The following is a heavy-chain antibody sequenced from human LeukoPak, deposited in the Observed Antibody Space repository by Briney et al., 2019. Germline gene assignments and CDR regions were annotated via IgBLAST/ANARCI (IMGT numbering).Heavy chain of an antibody. CDR2: IYYSGST. Sequence: SETLSLTCTVSGGSISSYYWGWIRQPPGKGLEWIGSIYYSGSTYYNPSLKSRVTISVDTSKNQFSPKLSSVTAADTAVYYCARGVVVVVALFDYWGQGTLVTVSS. CDR1: GGSISSYY. D-gene: IGHD2-15*01. V-gene: IGHV4-39*07. J-gene: IGHJ4*02. CDR3: ARGVVVVVALFDY.